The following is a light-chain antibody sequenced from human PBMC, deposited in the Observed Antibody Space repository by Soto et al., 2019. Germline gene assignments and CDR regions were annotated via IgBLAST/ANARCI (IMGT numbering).Light chain of an antibody. CDR3: QQYSTYSWT. CDR2: DAS. J-gene: IGKJ1*01. CDR1: QSISSY. Sequence: DIQMTQSPSSLSASVGDRVTITCRASQSISSYLNWYQQNPGKAPKVLIYDASSLESGVPSRFSGSGSGTEFTLTISSLQPDDFATYYCQQYSTYSWTFGQGAKVDIK. V-gene: IGKV1-5*01.